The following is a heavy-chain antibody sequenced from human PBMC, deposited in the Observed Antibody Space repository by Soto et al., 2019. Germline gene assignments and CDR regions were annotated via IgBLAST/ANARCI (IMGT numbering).Heavy chain of an antibody. V-gene: IGHV4-59*11. CDR3: ATRMLAVAGQTELDY. D-gene: IGHD6-19*01. Sequence: PSETLSLTCTVSGGSINNHYWSWIRQPPGKGLEWIGYIYYTGSTNYNPSLKSRVTISVDTSKNQFSLNLTSLTAADTAIYYCATRMLAVAGQTELDYWGQGTLVTVSS. J-gene: IGHJ4*02. CDR2: IYYTGST. CDR1: GGSINNHY.